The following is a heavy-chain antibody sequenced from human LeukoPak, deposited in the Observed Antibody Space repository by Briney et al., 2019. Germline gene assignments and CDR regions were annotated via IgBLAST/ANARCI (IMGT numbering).Heavy chain of an antibody. CDR3: AKDPLFWSGPFDP. Sequence: SCKASGGPFSSYAMSWVRQAPGKGLEWVSAISGSGGSTYYADSVKGRFTISRDNSKNTLYLQMNSLRTEDTAVYYCAKDPLFWSGPFDPWGQGTLVTVSS. CDR1: GGPFSSYA. CDR2: ISGSGGST. D-gene: IGHD3-3*01. V-gene: IGHV3-23*01. J-gene: IGHJ5*02.